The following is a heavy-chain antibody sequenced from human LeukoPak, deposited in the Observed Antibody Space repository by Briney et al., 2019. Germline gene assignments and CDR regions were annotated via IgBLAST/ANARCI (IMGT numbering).Heavy chain of an antibody. Sequence: ASVKVSCKASGYTFTGYYMHWVRQAPGQGLEWMGWINPNSGGTNYAQKFQGRVTTTRDTSISTAYMELSRLRSDDTAVYYCARDPYCSGGSCYDVWGQGTLVTVSS. V-gene: IGHV1-2*02. D-gene: IGHD2-15*01. J-gene: IGHJ4*02. CDR1: GYTFTGYY. CDR2: INPNSGGT. CDR3: ARDPYCSGGSCYDV.